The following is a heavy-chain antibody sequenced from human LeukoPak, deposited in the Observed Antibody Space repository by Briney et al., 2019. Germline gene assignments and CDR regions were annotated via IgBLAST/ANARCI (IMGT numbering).Heavy chain of an antibody. V-gene: IGHV4-39*06. CDR2: IYDTGTT. CDR1: GDSISSSSYY. J-gene: IGHJ6*03. D-gene: IGHD4-23*01. Sequence: SETLSLTCTVSGDSISSSSYYWGWVRQPPGKGLEWLGSIYDTGTTFSNPSLNSRVNISFYTSTNQFPLKVNSVTAADTAVYYCGREMGNSYSDYYMYVWGQGTTVTVSS. CDR3: GREMGNSYSDYYMYV.